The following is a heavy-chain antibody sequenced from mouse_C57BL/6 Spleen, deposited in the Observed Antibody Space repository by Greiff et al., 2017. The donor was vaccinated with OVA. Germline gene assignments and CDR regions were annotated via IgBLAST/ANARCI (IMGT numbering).Heavy chain of an antibody. D-gene: IGHD2-3*01. Sequence: QVQLQQPGAELVKPGASVKLSCKASGYTFTSYWMQWVKQRPGQGLEWIGEIDPSDSYTNYNQKFKGKATLTVDTSSSTAYMQLSSLTSEDSAVSYCASADCDGGYRGGFAYWGQGTLVTVSA. J-gene: IGHJ3*01. CDR1: GYTFTSYW. CDR3: ASADCDGGYRGGFAY. V-gene: IGHV1-50*01. CDR2: IDPSDSYT.